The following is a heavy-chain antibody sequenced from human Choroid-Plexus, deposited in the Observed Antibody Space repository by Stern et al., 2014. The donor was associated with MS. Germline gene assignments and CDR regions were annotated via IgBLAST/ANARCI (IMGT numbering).Heavy chain of an antibody. CDR2: LSYDGSNK. CDR1: GFTLGSCA. CDR3: AKDRQYLTYFFDH. J-gene: IGHJ5*02. D-gene: IGHD2/OR15-2a*01. Sequence: VQLVESGGGVVQPGRPLRLSCVASGFTLGSCAMHWVRQAPGKGLEWVAGLSYDGSNKYYADSVKGRFTISRDNSQNTLYMQMSSLSPEDTAVYYCAKDRQYLTYFFDHWGQGSLVTVSS. V-gene: IGHV3-30*18.